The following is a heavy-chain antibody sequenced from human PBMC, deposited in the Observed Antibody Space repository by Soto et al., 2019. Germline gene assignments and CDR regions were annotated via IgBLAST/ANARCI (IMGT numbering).Heavy chain of an antibody. J-gene: IGHJ5*02. CDR1: GGTFSSYA. D-gene: IGHD5-18*01. CDR2: IIPIFGTA. Sequence: ASVKVSCKASGGTFSSYAISWVRQAPGQGLEWMGGIIPIFGTAHYAQKFQGRVTITADKSTSTAYMELSSLRSEDTAVYYCARNGLVMVTCCPHPFDPWGQGTLVTVSS. V-gene: IGHV1-69*06. CDR3: ARNGLVMVTCCPHPFDP.